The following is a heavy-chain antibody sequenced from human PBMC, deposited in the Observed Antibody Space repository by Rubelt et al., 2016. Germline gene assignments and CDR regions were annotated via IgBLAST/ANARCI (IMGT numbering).Heavy chain of an antibody. V-gene: IGHV3-33*01. Sequence: GVQWVAVIWYDGSNKYYADSVKGRFTISRDNSKNTLYLQTNSLRAEDTAVYYCARAHASPGYSSGGVLDYWGQGTLVTVSS. D-gene: IGHD6-19*01. CDR3: ARAHASPGYSSGGVLDY. CDR2: IWYDGSNK. J-gene: IGHJ4*02.